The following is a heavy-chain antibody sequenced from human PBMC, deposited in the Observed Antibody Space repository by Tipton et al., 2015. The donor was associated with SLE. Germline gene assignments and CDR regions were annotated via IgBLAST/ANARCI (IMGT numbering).Heavy chain of an antibody. CDR1: GFTFSTSA. J-gene: IGHJ4*02. V-gene: IGHV3-33*03. CDR3: ASSSGDGWYVGYIGS. Sequence: SGFTFSTSAMHWVRQAPGKGLEWVAVIWYDGSNKFYADSVKGRFTISRDNSKNTVSLQMNSLRVEDTAVYFCASSSGDGWYVGYIGSRGQGTLVTGSS. CDR2: IWYDGSNK. D-gene: IGHD6-19*01.